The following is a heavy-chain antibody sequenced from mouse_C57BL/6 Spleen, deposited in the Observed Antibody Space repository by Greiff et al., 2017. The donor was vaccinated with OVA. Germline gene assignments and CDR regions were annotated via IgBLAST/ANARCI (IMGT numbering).Heavy chain of an antibody. D-gene: IGHD1-1*01. V-gene: IGHV3-6*01. CDR1: GYSITSGYY. Sequence: EVKLQESGPGLVKPSQSLSLTCSVTGYSITSGYYWNWIRQFPGNKLEWMGYISYDGSNNYNPSLKNRISITRDTSKNQFFLKLNSVTTEDTATYYCARAGSTTVEFAYWGQGTLVTGSA. CDR2: ISYDGSN. J-gene: IGHJ3*01. CDR3: ARAGSTTVEFAY.